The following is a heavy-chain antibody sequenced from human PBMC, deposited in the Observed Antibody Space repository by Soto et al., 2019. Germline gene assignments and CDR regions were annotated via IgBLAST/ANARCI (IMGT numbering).Heavy chain of an antibody. CDR2: IYHSGST. Sequence: PSETLSLTCAVSGGSISSSNWWSWVRQPPGKGLEWIGEIYHSGSTNYNPSLKSRVTISVDKSKNQFSLKLSSVTAADTAVYYCARRVGAPPLYYFDYWGQGTLVTVSS. V-gene: IGHV4-4*02. D-gene: IGHD1-26*01. J-gene: IGHJ4*02. CDR1: GGSISSSNW. CDR3: ARRVGAPPLYYFDY.